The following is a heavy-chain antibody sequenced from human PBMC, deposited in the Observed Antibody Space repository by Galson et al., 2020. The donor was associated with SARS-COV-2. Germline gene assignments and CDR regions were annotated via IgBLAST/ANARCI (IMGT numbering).Heavy chain of an antibody. D-gene: IGHD1-1*01. J-gene: IGHJ3*02. Sequence: GGSPRLSCAASGFIVSRNYMSWVRQTPGKGLEWISVLYADGGTDYADSVKDRYTISRDNSKHTLYLRMSSLSDEDTGVYYCARGLQDAFETWGPGRTVTVSS. CDR2: LYADGGT. CDR1: GFIVSRNY. CDR3: ARGLQDAFET. V-gene: IGHV3-53*01.